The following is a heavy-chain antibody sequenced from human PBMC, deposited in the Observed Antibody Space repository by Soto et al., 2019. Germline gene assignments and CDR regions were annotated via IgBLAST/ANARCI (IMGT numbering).Heavy chain of an antibody. D-gene: IGHD6-6*01. CDR1: GFTFISYW. V-gene: IGHV3-7*05. J-gene: IGHJ6*02. Sequence: GGSLILSCAASGFTFISYWRSWVRKAPGKGLEWVANIKQDGSEKYYVDSVKGRFTISRDSAKNSLYLQMNSLRAEDTAVYYCARDKAVIAARYYYYYGMDVWGQGTTVTVSS. CDR2: IKQDGSEK. CDR3: ARDKAVIAARYYYYYGMDV.